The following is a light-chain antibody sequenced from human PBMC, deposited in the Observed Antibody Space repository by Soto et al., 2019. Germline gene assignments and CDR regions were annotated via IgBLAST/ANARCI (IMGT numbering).Light chain of an antibody. V-gene: IGLV2-14*01. CDR2: DVT. CDR3: SSYTSSSPLSV. Sequence: QSALTQPASVSGSPGQSITISCTGTSSDVGDNNYVSWYQQHPGKAPKLMIYDVTHRPSGISNRFSGSKSGNTASLTISGLQDEDEADYYCSSYTSSSPLSVFGRGTKLTVL. CDR1: SSDVGDNNY. J-gene: IGLJ1*01.